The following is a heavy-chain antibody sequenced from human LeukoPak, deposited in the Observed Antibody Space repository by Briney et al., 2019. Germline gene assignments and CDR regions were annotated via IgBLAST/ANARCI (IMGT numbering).Heavy chain of an antibody. D-gene: IGHD3-9*01. Sequence: XIGXXNXXXTTNYNPSLKSRVTISVDTSKNQFSLKLSSVTAADTAVYYCARWGLGVYYDILTGYPRHGMDVWGQGTTVTVSS. V-gene: IGHV4-34*01. CDR2: XNXXXTT. CDR3: ARWGLGVYYDILTGYPRHGMDV. J-gene: IGHJ6*02.